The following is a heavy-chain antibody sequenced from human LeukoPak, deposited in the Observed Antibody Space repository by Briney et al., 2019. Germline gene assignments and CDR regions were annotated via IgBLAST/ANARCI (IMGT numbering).Heavy chain of an antibody. CDR3: ARDYYYGMDV. Sequence: SETLSLTCTVSGGSISSDYWSWIRQPPGKGLEWIGFFHFSGNTNYNPSLKSRVTISVDTPKNQFSLELSSVTAADTAVYYCARDYYYGMDVWGQGTTVTVSS. CDR1: GGSISSDY. J-gene: IGHJ6*02. V-gene: IGHV4-59*12. CDR2: FHFSGNT.